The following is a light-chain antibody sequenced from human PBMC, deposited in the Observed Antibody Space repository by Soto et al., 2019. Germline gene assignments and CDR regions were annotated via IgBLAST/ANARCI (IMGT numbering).Light chain of an antibody. J-gene: IGLJ1*01. V-gene: IGLV2-14*01. CDR3: SSYTSSSAPYV. Sequence: QSLLTQPASVSGSPGESITISCTGTSSDVGGYNYVSWYQQEPGKAPKVMIYDVSNRPSGVSNRFSGSKSGNTASLTISGLQAEDEADYYCSSYTSSSAPYVFGTGT. CDR1: SSDVGGYNY. CDR2: DVS.